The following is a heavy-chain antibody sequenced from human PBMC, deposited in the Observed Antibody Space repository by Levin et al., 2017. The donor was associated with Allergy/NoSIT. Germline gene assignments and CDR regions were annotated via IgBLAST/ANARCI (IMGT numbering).Heavy chain of an antibody. CDR2: ISYDGSNK. Sequence: GGSLRLSCAASGFTFSSYGMHWVRQAPGKGLEWVAVISYDGSNKYYADSVKGRFTISRDNSKNTLYLQMNSLRAEDTAVYYCAKSIAVAGTGGMDVWGQGTTVTVSS. CDR3: AKSIAVAGTGGMDV. CDR1: GFTFSSYG. V-gene: IGHV3-30*18. D-gene: IGHD6-19*01. J-gene: IGHJ6*02.